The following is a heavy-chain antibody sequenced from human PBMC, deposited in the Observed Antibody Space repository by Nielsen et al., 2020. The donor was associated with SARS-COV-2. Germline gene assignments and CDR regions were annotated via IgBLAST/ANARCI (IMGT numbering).Heavy chain of an antibody. J-gene: IGHJ5*02. CDR2: IKQDGSEK. CDR3: ARDLGYRSTALRGDWFDP. D-gene: IGHD3-16*02. V-gene: IGHV3-7*05. Sequence: GESLKISCAASGFTFSSYGMNWVRQAPGKGLEWVANIKQDGSEKYYVDSVKGRFTISRDNAKNSLSLQMNSLRAEDTAVYYCARDLGYRSTALRGDWFDPWGQGTLVTVSS. CDR1: GFTFSSYG.